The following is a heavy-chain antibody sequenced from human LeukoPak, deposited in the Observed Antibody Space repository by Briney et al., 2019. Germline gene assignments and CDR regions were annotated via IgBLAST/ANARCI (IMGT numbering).Heavy chain of an antibody. CDR1: GYTFTGYF. J-gene: IGHJ4*02. V-gene: IGHV1-2*02. D-gene: IGHD3-10*01. Sequence: ASVKVSCKASGYTFTGYFMHWVRQAPGQGLEWMGWINPNSGGTNYAQRFQGRVTMTRDTSISTAYMELSRLRSDDAAVYYCASQGPMVRALAIGYWGQGTLVTVSS. CDR2: INPNSGGT. CDR3: ASQGPMVRALAIGY.